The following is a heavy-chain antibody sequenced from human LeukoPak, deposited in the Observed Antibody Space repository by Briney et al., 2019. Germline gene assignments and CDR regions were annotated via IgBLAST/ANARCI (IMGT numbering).Heavy chain of an antibody. CDR1: GGSISSGSYY. J-gene: IGHJ4*02. V-gene: IGHV4-61*02. Sequence: PSETLSLTCTVSGGSISSGSYYWSWIRQPAGKGLEWIGRIYTSGSTNYNPSLKSRVTMSVDTSKNQFSLKLSSVTAADTAVYYCARGTPQTFDYWGQGTLVTVSS. CDR2: IYTSGST. CDR3: ARGTPQTFDY.